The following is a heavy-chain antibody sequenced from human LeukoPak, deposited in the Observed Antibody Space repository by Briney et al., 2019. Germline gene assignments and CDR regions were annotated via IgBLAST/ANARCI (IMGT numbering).Heavy chain of an antibody. D-gene: IGHD3-10*01. CDR1: GFRFSGYS. Sequence: PGGSLRPSCAASGFRFSGYSMNWVRQAPGKGLEWVSYISHTGSTMSYADSVKGRFTISRDNARNSLHLQMNSLRAEDTAVYYCAIPPLSGTGSSRPLAEMDIWGQGTTVTVSS. CDR3: AIPPLSGTGSSRPLAEMDI. J-gene: IGHJ6*02. V-gene: IGHV3-48*04. CDR2: ISHTGSTM.